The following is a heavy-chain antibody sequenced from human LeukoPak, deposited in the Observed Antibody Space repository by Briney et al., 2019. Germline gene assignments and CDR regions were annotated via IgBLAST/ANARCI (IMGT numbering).Heavy chain of an antibody. J-gene: IGHJ2*01. CDR3: ARARELGWYFDL. CDR1: GFTFSSYA. Sequence: GGSLRLSCAASGFTFSSYAMHWVRQAPGKGLEYVSVISSNGGNIYYANSVKGRFTISRDNSKNTLYLQMGSLRAEDTAVYHCARARELGWYFDLWGRGTLVTVSS. V-gene: IGHV3-64*01. D-gene: IGHD1-26*01. CDR2: ISSNGGNI.